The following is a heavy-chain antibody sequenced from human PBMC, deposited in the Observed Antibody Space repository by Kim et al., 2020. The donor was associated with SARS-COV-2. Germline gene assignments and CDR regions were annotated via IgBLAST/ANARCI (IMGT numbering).Heavy chain of an antibody. CDR3: VKKQGTQITQWHFDF. J-gene: IGHJ2*01. Sequence: GGSLRLSCAGSGFTFSDYAMSWVRQGPGKGLEWVATIFKSGDTTYYADSDSVKGRFTISRDNAKITLYLVMNSLRAEDTAVYYCVKKQGTQITQWHFDFWGRGTLVTVSS. D-gene: IGHD3-16*01. V-gene: IGHV3-23*01. CDR2: IFKSGDTT. CDR1: GFTFSDYA.